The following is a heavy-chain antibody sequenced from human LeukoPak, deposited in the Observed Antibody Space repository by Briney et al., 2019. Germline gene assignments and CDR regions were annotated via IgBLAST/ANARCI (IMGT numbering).Heavy chain of an antibody. D-gene: IGHD5-12*01. V-gene: IGHV4-39*07. CDR3: ARESKRGGYSGYDQY. Sequence: SETLSLTCTVSGGSISSSSYYWGWIRQPPGKGLEWIGSIYHSGSTYYNPSLKSRVTISVDTSKNQFSLKLSSVTAADTAVYYCARESKRGGYSGYDQYWGQGTLVTVSS. J-gene: IGHJ4*02. CDR1: GGSISSSSYY. CDR2: IYHSGST.